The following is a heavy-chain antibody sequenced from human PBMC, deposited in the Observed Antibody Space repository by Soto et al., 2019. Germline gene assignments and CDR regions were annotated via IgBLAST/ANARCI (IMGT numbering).Heavy chain of an antibody. J-gene: IGHJ6*03. CDR3: ARGRSESMVRGVIAADYYYYYMDV. Sequence: QVQLVQSGAEVKKPGASVKVSCKASGYTFTSYDINWVRQATGQGLEWMGWMNPNSGNTGYAQKFQGRVTKTRNTSISTAYMELSSLRSEDTAVYYCARGRSESMVRGVIAADYYYYYMDVWGKGTTVTVSS. D-gene: IGHD3-10*01. CDR1: GYTFTSYD. V-gene: IGHV1-8*01. CDR2: MNPNSGNT.